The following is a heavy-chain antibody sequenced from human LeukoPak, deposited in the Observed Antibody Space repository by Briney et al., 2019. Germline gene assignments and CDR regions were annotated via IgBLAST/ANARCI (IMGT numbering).Heavy chain of an antibody. D-gene: IGHD3-9*01. J-gene: IGHJ4*02. CDR2: ISRNSYNI. CDR3: AKSRDDGTGYYYDY. CDR1: GFSFDDYA. V-gene: IGHV3-9*01. Sequence: GRSLRLSCEASGFSFDDYAMHWVRQAPGKGLEWVAGISRNSYNIAYGDSVKGRSTISRDNAKKSLSLQMTSLGTEDTAFYYCAKSRDDGTGYYYDYWGQGVLVTVAS.